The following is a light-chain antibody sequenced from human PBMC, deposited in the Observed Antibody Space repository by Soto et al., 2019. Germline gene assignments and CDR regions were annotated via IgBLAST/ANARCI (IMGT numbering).Light chain of an antibody. CDR1: TSNIGKTF. CDR3: ASWDNNLSGYV. V-gene: IGLV1-47*01. Sequence: QSVLTKPPSASGTPGQTVNISCSGSTSNIGKTFVYWYQHFPGAAPKLLIYRNTLRPSGVPDRFSAYKSGTSTSLAISGLRSVDESDYYCASWDNNLSGYVFGRGTKVTVL. J-gene: IGLJ1*01. CDR2: RNT.